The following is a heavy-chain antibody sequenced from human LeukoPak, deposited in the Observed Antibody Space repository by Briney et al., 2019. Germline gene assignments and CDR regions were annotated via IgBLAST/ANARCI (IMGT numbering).Heavy chain of an antibody. J-gene: IGHJ4*02. V-gene: IGHV4-39*07. Sequence: SETLSLTCTVSGGSISSSSYYWGWIRQPPGKGLEWIGSICYSGSTYYNPSLKSRVTISVDTSKNQFSLKLSSVTAADTAVYYCASSSGWYKDYWGQGTLVTVSS. D-gene: IGHD6-19*01. CDR1: GGSISSSSYY. CDR3: ASSSGWYKDY. CDR2: ICYSGST.